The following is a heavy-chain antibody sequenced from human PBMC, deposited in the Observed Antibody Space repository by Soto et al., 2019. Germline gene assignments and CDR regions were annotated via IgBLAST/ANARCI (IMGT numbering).Heavy chain of an antibody. D-gene: IGHD1-26*01. Sequence: QVQLVQSGAEVKKPGSSVKVSCGASGGTFSSYPINWVRQAPGQGLKWMGGIIPFFGTSNYAQKFQGRVTITADESTSTAYMELRSLRSEDTAVYYCARVGHITNYGMAVWGQGTTVTVSS. CDR2: IIPFFGTS. CDR3: ARVGHITNYGMAV. V-gene: IGHV1-69*01. CDR1: GGTFSSYP. J-gene: IGHJ6*02.